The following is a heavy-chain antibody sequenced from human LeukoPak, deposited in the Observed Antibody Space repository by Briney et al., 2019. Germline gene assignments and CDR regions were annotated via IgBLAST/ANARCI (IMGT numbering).Heavy chain of an antibody. D-gene: IGHD2-15*01. J-gene: IGHJ4*02. CDR2: IIPIFGTA. CDR1: GGTFSSYA. V-gene: IGHV1-69*05. CDR3: ARGSYWDCSGGSCYSYFDY. Sequence: SVKVSCKASGGTFSSYAISWVRQAPGQGLEWMGGIIPIFGTANYAQKFQGRVTITTDESTSTAYMELSSLRSADTAVYYCARGSYWDCSGGSCYSYFDYWGQGTLVTVSS.